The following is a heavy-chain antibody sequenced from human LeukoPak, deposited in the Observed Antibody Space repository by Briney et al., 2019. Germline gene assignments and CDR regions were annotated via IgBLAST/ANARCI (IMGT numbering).Heavy chain of an antibody. J-gene: IGHJ4*02. D-gene: IGHD2-2*01. CDR2: ISSSSSTI. Sequence: GGSLRLSCAASGFTFSSYSMNWVGQAPGKGLEWVSYISSSSSTIYYADSVKGRFTISRDNAKNSLYLQMNSLRDEDTAVYYCARGQVVPAALRTDFDYWGQGTLVTVSS. V-gene: IGHV3-48*02. CDR3: ARGQVVPAALRTDFDY. CDR1: GFTFSSYS.